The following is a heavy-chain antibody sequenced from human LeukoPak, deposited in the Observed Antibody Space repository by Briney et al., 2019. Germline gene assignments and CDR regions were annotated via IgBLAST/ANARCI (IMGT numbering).Heavy chain of an antibody. CDR1: GFSVSNTY. D-gene: IGHD3-9*01. J-gene: IGHJ2*01. Sequence: PGGSLRLSCGASGFSVSNTYMTWVRQAPGKGLEWVSVIYSGGGTHYADSVKGRFTISRDNSKNTVDLQMNSLRVEDTAVYYCARCAVNPIRYWHFDLWGRGTLVTISS. CDR2: IYSGGGT. CDR3: ARCAVNPIRYWHFDL. V-gene: IGHV3-53*01.